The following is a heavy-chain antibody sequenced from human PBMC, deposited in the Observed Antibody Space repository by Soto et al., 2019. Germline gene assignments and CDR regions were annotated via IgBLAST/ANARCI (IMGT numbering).Heavy chain of an antibody. V-gene: IGHV3-7*01. D-gene: IGHD2-15*01. J-gene: IGHJ4*02. CDR2: IKQDGSEK. CDR3: ARGGGYCSGGSCPPLYYFDY. CDR1: GFTFSSYW. Sequence: GGSLRLSCAASGFTFSSYWMSWVRQAPGKGLEWVANIKQDGSEKYYVDSVKGRFTISRDNAKNSLYLQMNSLRAEDTAVYYCARGGGYCSGGSCPPLYYFDYWGQGTGVTGSS.